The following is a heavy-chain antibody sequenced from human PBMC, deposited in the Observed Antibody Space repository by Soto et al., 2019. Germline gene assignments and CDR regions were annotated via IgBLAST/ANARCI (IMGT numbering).Heavy chain of an antibody. J-gene: IGHJ4*02. CDR1: GFTFSSYA. CDR2: ISGGGNDA. V-gene: IGHV3-23*01. CDR3: ARSLFLATTGNEPFDY. Sequence: EVQLLESGGGLVQPGGSLVLSCAASGFTFSSYAMSWVRQAPGKGLEWVSSISGGGNDAYYADSVKGRFTISRDNSKNTLYLQMNSLRADDTAVHYCARSLFLATTGNEPFDYWGQGTLVTVSS. D-gene: IGHD1-1*01.